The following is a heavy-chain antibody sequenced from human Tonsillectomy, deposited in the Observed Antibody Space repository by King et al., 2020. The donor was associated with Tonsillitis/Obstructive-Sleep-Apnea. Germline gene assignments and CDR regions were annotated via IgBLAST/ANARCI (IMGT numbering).Heavy chain of an antibody. CDR3: AKEYEAAAGTALDY. CDR2: ISYDGSNK. V-gene: IGHV3-30*18. CDR1: GFTFSSYG. J-gene: IGHJ4*02. Sequence: VQLVEYGGGVVQPGRSLRLSCAASGFTFSSYGMHWVRQAPGKGLEWVAVISYDGSNKYYADSVKGRFTISRDNSKNTLYLQMNSLRAEDTAVYYCAKEYEAAAGTALDYWGQGTLVTVSS. D-gene: IGHD6-13*01.